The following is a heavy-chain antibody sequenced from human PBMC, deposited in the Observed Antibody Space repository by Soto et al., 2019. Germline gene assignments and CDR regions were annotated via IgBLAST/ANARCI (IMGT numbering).Heavy chain of an antibody. Sequence: QITLKESGPTLVKPTQTITLTCTFSGFSLTTSGVGAGWIRQSRGKALEWLALIYWNDEKRYSPSLKSRLTITKDTSRNQVVLTMTNMDPVDTATYYCAHRLRWLANFDYWGQGTLVSVSS. V-gene: IGHV2-5*01. CDR2: IYWNDEK. CDR3: AHRLRWLANFDY. CDR1: GFSLTTSGVG. J-gene: IGHJ4*02. D-gene: IGHD6-19*01.